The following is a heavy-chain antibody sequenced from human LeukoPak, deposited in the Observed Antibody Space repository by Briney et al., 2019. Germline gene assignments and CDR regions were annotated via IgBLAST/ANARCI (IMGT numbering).Heavy chain of an antibody. CDR3: ARALFLTDDWFDY. J-gene: IGHJ5*01. CDR2: ISRSGNTI. D-gene: IGHD3-9*01. Sequence: PGGSLRLSCAASGFTVGSNYMSWVRQAPGKGLEWVSYISRSGNTIYYADSVKGRFTISRDNAKNSLYLQMHSLRAEDTAVYYCARALFLTDDWFDYWGQGTLVTVSS. V-gene: IGHV3-11*04. CDR1: GFTVGSNY.